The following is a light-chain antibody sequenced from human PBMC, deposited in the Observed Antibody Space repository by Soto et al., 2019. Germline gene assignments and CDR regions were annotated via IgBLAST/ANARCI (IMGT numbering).Light chain of an antibody. V-gene: IGKV3-11*01. CDR1: SSSKW. CDR3: QQRFDWPTIT. CDR2: AAS. Sequence: EIQMTHSPSTLAPSVGDTVTVTCRSSSKWLAWYQQKPGQAPRLLVSAASNRATGIPPRFSGSGSATDFTLTTSSLQPQDFGVFYCQQRFDWPTITFGQGTRLEIK. J-gene: IGKJ5*01.